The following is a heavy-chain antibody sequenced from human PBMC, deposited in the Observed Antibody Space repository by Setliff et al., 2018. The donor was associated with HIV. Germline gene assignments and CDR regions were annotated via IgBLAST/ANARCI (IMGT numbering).Heavy chain of an antibody. CDR3: ARVGPDTGGAFDN. CDR1: GGSITYNY. CDR2: IHYSGAT. J-gene: IGHJ3*02. V-gene: IGHV4-59*01. Sequence: PSETLSLTCTVSGGSITYNYWTWIRQPPGEGPEWIGYIHYSGATAYNPSLNSRVTMSMDTSKNQVSLKVTSVTAADTAVYYCARVGPDTGGAFDNWGQGTTVTVSS. D-gene: IGHD5-18*01.